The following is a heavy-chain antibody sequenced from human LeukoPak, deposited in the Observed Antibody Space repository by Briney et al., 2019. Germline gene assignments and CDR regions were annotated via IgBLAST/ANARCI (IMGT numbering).Heavy chain of an antibody. V-gene: IGHV4-61*08. D-gene: IGHD4-11*01. CDR2: IYYSGST. Sequence: SETLSLTCTVSGGSISSGDYYWSWIRQPPGKGLEWIGYIYYSGSTNYNPSLKSRVTISVDTSKNQFSLKLSSVTAADTAVYYCARASSNYVGNDYWGQGTLVTVSS. CDR3: ARASSNYVGNDY. J-gene: IGHJ4*02. CDR1: GGSISSGDYY.